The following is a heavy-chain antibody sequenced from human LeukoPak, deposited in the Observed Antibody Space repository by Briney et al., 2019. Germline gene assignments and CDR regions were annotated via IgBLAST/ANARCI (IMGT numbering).Heavy chain of an antibody. J-gene: IGHJ4*02. CDR2: ISSDGSSI. CDR3: TRGYSSSGSYSFDY. CDR1: GFTFSSYW. Sequence: PGGSLRLPCAASGFTFSSYWMHWVRQVPGKGLVWVSRISSDGSSISYADSVRGRFTISRDNAKNTLYLQMNSLRAEDSAVYYCTRGYSSSGSYSFDYWGQGTLVTVSS. V-gene: IGHV3-74*01. D-gene: IGHD3-10*01.